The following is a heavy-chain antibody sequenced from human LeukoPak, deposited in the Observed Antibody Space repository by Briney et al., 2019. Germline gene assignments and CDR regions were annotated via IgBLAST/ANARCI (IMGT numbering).Heavy chain of an antibody. Sequence: SETLSLTCTVSGGSISSYYWSWIRQPPGKGLEWIGYIYYSGSTNYNPSLKSRVTISVDTSKNQFSLKLSSVTAADTAVYYCAASIAVAGAPFDYWGQGTLVTVSS. CDR3: AASIAVAGAPFDY. V-gene: IGHV4-59*01. J-gene: IGHJ4*02. CDR1: GGSISSYY. D-gene: IGHD6-19*01. CDR2: IYYSGST.